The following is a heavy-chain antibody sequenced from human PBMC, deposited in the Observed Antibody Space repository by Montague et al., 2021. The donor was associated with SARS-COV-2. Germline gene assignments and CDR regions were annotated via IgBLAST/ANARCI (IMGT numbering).Heavy chain of an antibody. CDR2: TKYTSTRYE. V-gene: IGHV6-1*01. Sequence: CAISGDSVSSNTAAWNWIRQSPSRGLEWLGRTKYTSTRYETYAVSVQSRITITADTSKNQFSLHLNSVTPEDTAVYYCARDLCWAFDAWGLGTTVTVSA. CDR3: ARDLCWAFDA. J-gene: IGHJ3*01. CDR1: GDSVSSNTAA. D-gene: IGHD2-21*01.